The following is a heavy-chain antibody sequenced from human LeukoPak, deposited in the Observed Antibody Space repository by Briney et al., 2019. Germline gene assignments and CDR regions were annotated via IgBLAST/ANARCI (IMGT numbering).Heavy chain of an antibody. D-gene: IGHD6-19*01. CDR1: GGTFTSFP. V-gene: IGHV1-69*05. CDR2: IIPIFGTA. Sequence: ASVKVSCKASGGTFTSFPISWVRQAPGQGLEWMGGIIPIFGTANYAQKFQGRVTMTTDTSTSTAYMELRSLRSDDTAVYYCAREYSSGFGCDYWGQGTLVTVSS. J-gene: IGHJ4*02. CDR3: AREYSSGFGCDY.